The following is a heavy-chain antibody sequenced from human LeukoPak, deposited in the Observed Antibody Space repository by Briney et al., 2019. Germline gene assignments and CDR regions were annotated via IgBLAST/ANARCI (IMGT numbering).Heavy chain of an antibody. CDR3: ARGLGANWFDP. Sequence: KTGGSLRLSCAASGFTLSTYNTHWVRQAPGKGLEWVSSITSSSNYYADSVKGRFTISRDNAKNSLYLQMNSLRAEDTAVYYCARGLGANWFDPWGQGTLLTVSS. CDR1: GFTLSTYN. CDR2: ITSSSNY. V-gene: IGHV3-21*04. D-gene: IGHD3-16*01. J-gene: IGHJ5*02.